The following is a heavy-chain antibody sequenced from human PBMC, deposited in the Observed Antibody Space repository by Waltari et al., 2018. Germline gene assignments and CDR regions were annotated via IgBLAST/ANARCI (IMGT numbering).Heavy chain of an antibody. D-gene: IGHD6-19*01. J-gene: IGHJ4*02. CDR3: ARWQQWPVRAFDY. V-gene: IGHV3-53*01. CDR2: IYSGVST. Sequence: EVQLVESGGGLIQQGGSVRLSGAASGFIVSSHYMSWGRRAPGRGLEWVSLIYSGVSTYYADSVKGRFTISRDNSKNTLYLQMDSLSVEDTAVYYCARWQQWPVRAFDYWGQGTLVTVSS. CDR1: GFIVSSHY.